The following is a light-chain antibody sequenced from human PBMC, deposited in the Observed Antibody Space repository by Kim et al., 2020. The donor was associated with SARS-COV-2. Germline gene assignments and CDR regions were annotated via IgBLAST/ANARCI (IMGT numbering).Light chain of an antibody. CDR2: DTS. CDR3: QQYYGSPWT. V-gene: IGKV3-20*01. J-gene: IGKJ1*01. CDR1: QSVSSSY. Sequence: EIVLTQSPGTLSFSPGERATLSCRASQSVSSSYLAWYQHKPAQAPRLVVYDTSSRATDIPDRFSGSGSGTDFTLTISRLEPEDFAVYYCQQYYGSPWTFGQGTKVDIK.